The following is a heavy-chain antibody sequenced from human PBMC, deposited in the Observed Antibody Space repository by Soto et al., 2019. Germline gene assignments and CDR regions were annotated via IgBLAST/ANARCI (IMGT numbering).Heavy chain of an antibody. D-gene: IGHD3-3*01. CDR2: ISGSGGST. J-gene: IGHJ4*02. V-gene: IGHV3-23*01. CDR1: GFTFSSYA. Sequence: EVQLLESGGNLVQPGGSLRLSCAASGFTFSSYAMSWVRQAPGKGLEWVSIISGSGGSTYYADSVKGRFTISRDNSKNTLYLQMNSLRAEDTAVYYCAKAWDCDFWSGFRIAAFDFWGQGTLVTVSS. CDR3: AKAWDCDFWSGFRIAAFDF.